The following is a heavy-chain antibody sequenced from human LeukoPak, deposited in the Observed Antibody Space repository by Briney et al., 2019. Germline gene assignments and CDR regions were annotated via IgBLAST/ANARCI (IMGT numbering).Heavy chain of an antibody. CDR3: ARDQRGRAAAGTYSDY. CDR1: GFTFSSYA. CDR2: ISYDGSNK. V-gene: IGHV3-30-3*01. J-gene: IGHJ4*02. D-gene: IGHD6-13*01. Sequence: GGSLRLSCAASGFTFSSYAMHWVRQAPGKGLEWVAVISYDGSNKYYADSVKGRFTISRDDSKNTLYLQMNSLRAEDTAVCYCARDQRGRAAAGTYSDYWGQGTLVTVSS.